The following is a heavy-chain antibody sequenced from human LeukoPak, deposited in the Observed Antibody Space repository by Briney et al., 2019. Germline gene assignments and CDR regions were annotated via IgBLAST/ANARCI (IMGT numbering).Heavy chain of an antibody. CDR3: ARLHSYAYFFDF. J-gene: IGHJ4*02. CDR1: GYSFANYW. V-gene: IGHV5-51*01. Sequence: LGDSLKISCKGSGYSFANYWIGWVRQIPGEGLEWMGMVYPGDSDTRYGPSFEGHVTISADKSIGTAYLQWTSLKASDTAMYYCARLHSYAYFFDFWGRGTRVTVSS. CDR2: VYPGDSDT. D-gene: IGHD3-16*01.